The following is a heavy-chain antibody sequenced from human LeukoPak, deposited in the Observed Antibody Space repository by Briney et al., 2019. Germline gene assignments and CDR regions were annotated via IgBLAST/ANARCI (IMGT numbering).Heavy chain of an antibody. CDR3: ARGYGDFDY. V-gene: IGHV4-34*01. J-gene: IGHJ4*02. CDR2: INHSGST. D-gene: IGHD4-17*01. Sequence: SETLSLTCAVYGGSFSGYYWSWIRQPPGKGLEWIGEINHSGSTNYNPSLKSRVTISVDMSKNQFSLKLSSVTAADTAVYYCARGYGDFDYWGQGTLVTVSS. CDR1: GGSFSGYY.